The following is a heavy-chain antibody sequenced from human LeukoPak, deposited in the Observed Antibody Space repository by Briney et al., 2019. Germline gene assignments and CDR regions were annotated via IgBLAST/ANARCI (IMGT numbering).Heavy chain of an antibody. CDR1: GFTFDDYA. CDR2: ISWNSGSI. J-gene: IGHJ4*02. V-gene: IGHV3-9*01. Sequence: GGSLRLSCAASGFTFDDYAMHWVLQAPGKGLEWVSGISWNSGSIGYADSVKGRFTISRDNAKNSLYRQMNSLRAEDTALYYCAKDMELSSSWFDYWGQGTLVTVSS. D-gene: IGHD6-13*01. CDR3: AKDMELSSSWFDY.